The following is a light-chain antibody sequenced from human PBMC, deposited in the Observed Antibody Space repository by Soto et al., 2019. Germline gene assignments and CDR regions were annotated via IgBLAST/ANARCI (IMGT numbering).Light chain of an antibody. CDR3: MQSIHTRT. Sequence: DIVMTQSPLSLPVTPGESASISCRSSESLLHSNGYTYLDWYLLKPGQSPQLLIYLASNRASGVPDRLSGSGSGTDFTLKISRVEAEDVVIYYCMQSIHTRTFGQGTKVEIK. J-gene: IGKJ1*01. CDR2: LAS. CDR1: ESLLHSNGYTY. V-gene: IGKV2-28*01.